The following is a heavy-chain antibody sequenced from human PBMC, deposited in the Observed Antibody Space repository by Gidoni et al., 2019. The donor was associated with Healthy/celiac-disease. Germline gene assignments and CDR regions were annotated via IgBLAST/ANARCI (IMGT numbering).Heavy chain of an antibody. Sequence: QVQLVQSGAEVKKPGSSVKVSCKASEGNFSSYAISWVRQAPGQGLEWMGGIIPIFGTANYAQKFQGRVTITADESTSTAYMELSSLRSEDTAVYYCARDGRDYYDSSGYGNWFDPWGQGTLVTVSS. J-gene: IGHJ5*02. CDR3: ARDGRDYYDSSGYGNWFDP. V-gene: IGHV1-69*01. CDR2: IIPIFGTA. D-gene: IGHD3-22*01. CDR1: EGNFSSYA.